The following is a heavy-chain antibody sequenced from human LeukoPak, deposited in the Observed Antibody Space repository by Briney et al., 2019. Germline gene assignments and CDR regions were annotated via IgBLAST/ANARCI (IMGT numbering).Heavy chain of an antibody. J-gene: IGHJ4*02. Sequence: NPSETLSLTCAVYGGSFSGYYWSWIRQPPGKGLEWIGEINHSGSTNYNPSLKSRVTISVDTSKNQFSLKLSSVTAADTAVYYCARHPRGLDSSGWSRFDYWGQGTLVTVSS. CDR3: ARHPRGLDSSGWSRFDY. V-gene: IGHV4-34*01. D-gene: IGHD6-19*01. CDR2: INHSGST. CDR1: GGSFSGYY.